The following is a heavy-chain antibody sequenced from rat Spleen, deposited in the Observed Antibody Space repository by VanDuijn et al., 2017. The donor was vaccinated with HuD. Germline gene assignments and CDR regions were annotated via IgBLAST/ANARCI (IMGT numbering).Heavy chain of an antibody. D-gene: IGHD1-11*01. Sequence: EVQVVESGGGLVQPGRSMKLSCAASGFTFSNFGMAWVRQAPRKGLEWVAYITYDGGSTYYRDSVKGRFTISRDNAKSTLYLQMDSLRSEETATYYCTTDSDYGGYSGPFFDYWGQGVMVTVSS. CDR1: GFTFSNFG. CDR2: ITYDGGST. J-gene: IGHJ2*01. V-gene: IGHV5-20*01. CDR3: TTDSDYGGYSGPFFDY.